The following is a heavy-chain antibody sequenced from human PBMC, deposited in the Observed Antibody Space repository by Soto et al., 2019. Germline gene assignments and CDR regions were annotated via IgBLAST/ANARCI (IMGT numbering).Heavy chain of an antibody. Sequence: ASVKVSCKSSGYSFTGYYMHWVRQAPGQGLEWMGWINPNSGGTNYAQKFQGRVTMNRDTSISTAYMELSRMRSYDTPVYYCARDGNRPLSLGGSINNKKNWFDPWGQGTLVTVSS. CDR3: ARDGNRPLSLGGSINNKKNWFDP. D-gene: IGHD2-2*01. CDR1: GYSFTGYY. CDR2: INPNSGGT. V-gene: IGHV1-2*02. J-gene: IGHJ5*02.